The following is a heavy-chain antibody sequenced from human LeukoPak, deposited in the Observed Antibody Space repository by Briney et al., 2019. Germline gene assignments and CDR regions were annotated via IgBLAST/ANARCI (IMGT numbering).Heavy chain of an antibody. J-gene: IGHJ3*02. V-gene: IGHV3-43*02. CDR2: ISGDGGST. Sequence: GGSLRLSCAAAGFTFDDYAMHWVRQAPGKGLEWVSLISGDGGSTYYADSVKGRFTISRDNSKNSLYLQMNSLRTEDTALYYCAKAVQHIVVVTDPLDAFDIWGQGTMVTVSS. D-gene: IGHD2-21*02. CDR3: AKAVQHIVVVTDPLDAFDI. CDR1: GFTFDDYA.